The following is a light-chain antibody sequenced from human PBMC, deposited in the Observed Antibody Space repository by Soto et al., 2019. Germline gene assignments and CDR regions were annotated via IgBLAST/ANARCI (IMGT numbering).Light chain of an antibody. CDR1: SSDVGGYNY. CDR3: SSYTRSSTLEV. Sequence: QSVLTQPASVSGSPGQSITISCTGTSSDVGGYNYVSWYQQHPGKAPKLMIYDVSNRPSGVSNRFSGSKSGNTASLTISGLQAEDEADYYCSSYTRSSTLEVFGTGTQLTV. V-gene: IGLV2-14*01. J-gene: IGLJ1*01. CDR2: DVS.